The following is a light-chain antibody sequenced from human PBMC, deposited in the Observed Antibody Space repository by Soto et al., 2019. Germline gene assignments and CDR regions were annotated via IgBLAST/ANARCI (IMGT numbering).Light chain of an antibody. J-gene: IGKJ4*01. CDR1: QSVSNS. Sequence: EIVLTQSPATLSLSPGERATFSCRASQSVSNSLAWYQHKPGQAPRLLIFDASNRATGIPARFSGSGSGTDFTLTISSLEPEDFAIYYCQQRSNWPLTFGGGTKVEIK. CDR3: QQRSNWPLT. V-gene: IGKV3-11*01. CDR2: DAS.